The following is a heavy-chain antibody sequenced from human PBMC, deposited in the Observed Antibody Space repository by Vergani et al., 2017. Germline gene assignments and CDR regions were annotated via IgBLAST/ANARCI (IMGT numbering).Heavy chain of an antibody. J-gene: IGHJ6*02. CDR3: ARDLHTDHYYYYGMDV. Sequence: VQLLESGGGLVQPGGSLRLSCAASGFTFSSYAMSWVRQAPGKGLEWVSSISSSSSYIYYADSVKGRFTISRDNAKNSLYLQMNSLRADDTAVYYCARDLHTDHYYYYGMDVWGQGTTVTVSS. CDR2: ISSSSSYI. V-gene: IGHV3-21*01. D-gene: IGHD4-11*01. CDR1: GFTFSSYA.